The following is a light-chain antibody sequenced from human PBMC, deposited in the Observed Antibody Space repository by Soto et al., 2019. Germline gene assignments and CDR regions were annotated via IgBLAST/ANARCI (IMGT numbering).Light chain of an antibody. CDR3: QQYRNYPIT. Sequence: DIQMTQSPSTLSASVGDRVTITCRASQSISTSLAWYQQKPGKAPNFLIYDASSLEGGVPSRFSGSGSGTEFSLTISSLQPDDFATYYCQQYRNYPITSGQGTRLEIE. CDR1: QSISTS. J-gene: IGKJ5*01. CDR2: DAS. V-gene: IGKV1-5*01.